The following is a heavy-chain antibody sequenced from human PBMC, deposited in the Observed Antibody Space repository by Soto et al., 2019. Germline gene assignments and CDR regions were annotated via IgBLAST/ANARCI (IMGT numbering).Heavy chain of an antibody. CDR2: IYYSGST. D-gene: IGHD6-6*01. CDR1: NGSISSSGYY. V-gene: IGHV4-31*03. CDR3: AGGSSKSWFDP. J-gene: IGHJ5*02. Sequence: QVQLQESGPGLAKPSQTLSLTCNVSNGSISSSGYYWSWIRQHPGQGLEWIGYIYYSGSTSYNPSLKSRVTISVDTSKNQFSLKLGSVTAADTAMYYCAGGSSKSWFDPWGQGTLVTVSS.